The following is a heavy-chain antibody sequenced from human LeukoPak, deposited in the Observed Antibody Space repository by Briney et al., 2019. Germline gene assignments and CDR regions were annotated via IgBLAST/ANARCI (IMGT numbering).Heavy chain of an antibody. V-gene: IGHV3-30*04. CDR2: ISHDGSKK. Sequence: PGRSLRLSCAASGPFFSSYSMHWLRQAPGKGLEGVAVISHDGSKKYYADSVKGRVSIFRDNSKNMFYLQMSRLRIEDTAVFYCARGDDTSVITNWLDPWGQGTLVTVSS. CDR3: ARGDDTSVITNWLDP. J-gene: IGHJ5*02. D-gene: IGHD3-16*02. CDR1: GPFFSSYS.